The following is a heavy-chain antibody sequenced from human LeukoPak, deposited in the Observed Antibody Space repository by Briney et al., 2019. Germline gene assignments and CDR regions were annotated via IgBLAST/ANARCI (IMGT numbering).Heavy chain of an antibody. CDR3: ARVRGVILRRWFDP. CDR2: INHSGST. Sequence: SETLSLTCAVYGGSFSGYYWSWIRQPPGKGLEWIGEINHSGSTNYNPSLKSRVTISVDTSKNQSSLKLSSVTAADTAVYYCARVRGVILRRWFDPWGQGTLVTVSS. V-gene: IGHV4-34*01. CDR1: GGSFSGYY. J-gene: IGHJ5*02. D-gene: IGHD3-10*01.